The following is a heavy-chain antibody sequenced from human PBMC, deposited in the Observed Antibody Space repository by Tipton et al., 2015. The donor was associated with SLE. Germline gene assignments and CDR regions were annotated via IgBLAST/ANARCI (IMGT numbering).Heavy chain of an antibody. CDR1: GGSISSGGYS. J-gene: IGHJ1*01. CDR3: ARGRKQWPVGIFQH. CDR2: IYYSGST. V-gene: IGHV4-30-2*05. Sequence: TLSLTCAVSGGSISSGGYSWSWIRQPPGKGLEWIGYIYYSGSTYYNPSLKSRVTISVDTSKNQFSLKLSSVTAADTAVYYCARGRKQWPVGIFQHWGQGTLVTVSS. D-gene: IGHD6-19*01.